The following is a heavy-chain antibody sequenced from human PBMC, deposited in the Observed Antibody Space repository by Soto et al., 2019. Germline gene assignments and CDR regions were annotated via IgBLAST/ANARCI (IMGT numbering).Heavy chain of an antibody. V-gene: IGHV3-53*04. CDR1: GFTVNSNY. Sequence: GGSLRLSCAPSGFTVNSNYMSWVRQAPGKGLEWVSVIYSSGNAYYADSVKGRFTISRHDSKNTLYLQMNSLRPEDTAVYYCVRGGPMPVLVSPGYFDYWGQGIPVT. D-gene: IGHD2-8*02. CDR3: VRGGPMPVLVSPGYFDY. J-gene: IGHJ4*02. CDR2: IYSSGNA.